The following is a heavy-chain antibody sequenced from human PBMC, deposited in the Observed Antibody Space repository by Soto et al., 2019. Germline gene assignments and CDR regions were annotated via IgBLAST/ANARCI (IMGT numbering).Heavy chain of an antibody. Sequence: SETLSLTCAVYGGSFSGYYWSWIRQPPGKGLEWIGEINHSGSTNYNPSLKSRVTISVDTSKNQFSLKLSSVTAADTAVYYCARGNAKHCSGGSCYRVGDYYYYYYMDVWGKGTTVTVSS. V-gene: IGHV4-34*01. J-gene: IGHJ6*03. CDR1: GGSFSGYY. D-gene: IGHD2-15*01. CDR2: INHSGST. CDR3: ARGNAKHCSGGSCYRVGDYYYYYYMDV.